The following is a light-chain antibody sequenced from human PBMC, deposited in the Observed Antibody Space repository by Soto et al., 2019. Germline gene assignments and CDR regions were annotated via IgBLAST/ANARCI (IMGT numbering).Light chain of an antibody. Sequence: EIVLTQSPGTLSLSPGERATLSCRASQSLGSTYLAWYQEKPGQAPRLLIYGASSSATGIADRFSGSGSETDFTLTISGLEPEDFALYFCQQYGSSPYTFGQGTKLEIK. CDR3: QQYGSSPYT. CDR2: GAS. CDR1: QSLGSTY. J-gene: IGKJ2*01. V-gene: IGKV3-20*01.